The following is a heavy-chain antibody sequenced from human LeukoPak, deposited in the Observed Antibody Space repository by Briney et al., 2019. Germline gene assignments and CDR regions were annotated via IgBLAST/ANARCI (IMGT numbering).Heavy chain of an antibody. CDR3: ARGDSGSYHLDY. D-gene: IGHD1-26*01. CDR2: INSDGSST. J-gene: IGHJ4*02. Sequence: GSLRLSCAASGFTFSSYWMHWVRQAPGKGLAWVSRINSDGSSTSYADSVKGRFTISRDNAKNTLYLQMNSLKAEDTAVYYCARGDSGSYHLDYWGQGTLVTVSS. V-gene: IGHV3-74*01. CDR1: GFTFSSYW.